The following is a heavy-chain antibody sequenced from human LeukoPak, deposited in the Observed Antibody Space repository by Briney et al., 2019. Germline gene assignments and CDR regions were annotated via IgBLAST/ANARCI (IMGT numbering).Heavy chain of an antibody. D-gene: IGHD4-23*01. Sequence: PGGSLRLSSAPSGFTPTSYTMSSVRQTPRKGLEWVSAIIGSGDSTYYTHSVKGTFTISRDNSKNTLYLQMRSLRPEDTAVYFCVKEFGGPSVRFDYWGRGTLVTVSS. J-gene: IGHJ4*02. CDR1: GFTPTSYT. V-gene: IGHV3-23*01. CDR3: VKEFGGPSVRFDY. CDR2: IIGSGDST.